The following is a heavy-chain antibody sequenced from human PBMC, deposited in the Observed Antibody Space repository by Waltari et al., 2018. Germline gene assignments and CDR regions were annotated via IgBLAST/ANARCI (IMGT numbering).Heavy chain of an antibody. V-gene: IGHV3-33*01. J-gene: IGHJ5*02. D-gene: IGHD3-22*01. CDR3: ARDCDTSGNLSWLDP. CDR2: IRFDGSKD. Sequence: QVQLVESGGGVVQPGKSLRLSCAASGFTFSHYGMHWVRQAPGMGMEWVAAIRFDGSKDWYADSVKCRFTISRDNRSNIVYLQLNSLRAEDTALYYCARDCDTSGNLSWLDPWGQGLLVTVSS. CDR1: GFTFSHYG.